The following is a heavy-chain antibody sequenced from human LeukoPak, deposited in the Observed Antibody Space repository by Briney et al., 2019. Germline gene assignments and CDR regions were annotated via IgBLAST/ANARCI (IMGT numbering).Heavy chain of an antibody. CDR1: GFTFSSYA. J-gene: IGHJ4*02. D-gene: IGHD4-23*01. CDR2: ISYDGSNK. CDR3: AREGSTVDPFDY. V-gene: IGHV3-30-3*01. Sequence: GGSLRLSCAASGFTFSSYAMHWVRQAPGKGLEWVAVISYDGSNKYYADSVKGRFTISRDNAKNTLYLQMNSLRAEDTAVYYCAREGSTVDPFDYWGQGTLVTASS.